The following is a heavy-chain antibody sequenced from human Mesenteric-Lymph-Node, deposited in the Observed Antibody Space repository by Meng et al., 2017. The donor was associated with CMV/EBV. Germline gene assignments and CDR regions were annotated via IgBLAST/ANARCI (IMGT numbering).Heavy chain of an antibody. D-gene: IGHD2-15*01. J-gene: IGHJ4*02. Sequence: SVKVSCKASGYTFTSYGISWVRQAPGHGLEWMGRIIPVLGITDYAQKFQGRVTITADKSTNTGYMELSSLKSDDTAVYYCVRGCSGGTCYDYWGQGTLVTVSS. CDR1: GYTFTSYG. CDR2: IIPVLGIT. CDR3: VRGCSGGTCYDY. V-gene: IGHV1-69*04.